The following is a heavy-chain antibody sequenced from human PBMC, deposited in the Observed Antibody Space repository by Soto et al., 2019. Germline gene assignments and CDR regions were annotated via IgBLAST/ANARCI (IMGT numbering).Heavy chain of an antibody. CDR1: GGSISSYY. Sequence: PSETLSLTCTVSGGSISSYYWSWIRQPPGKGLEWIGYIYYSGSTNYNPSLKSRVTISVDTSKNQFSLKLSSVTAADTAVYYCARQGGSSWYGVYYYYGMDVWGQGTTVTVSS. J-gene: IGHJ6*02. D-gene: IGHD6-13*01. V-gene: IGHV4-59*01. CDR2: IYYSGST. CDR3: ARQGGSSWYGVYYYYGMDV.